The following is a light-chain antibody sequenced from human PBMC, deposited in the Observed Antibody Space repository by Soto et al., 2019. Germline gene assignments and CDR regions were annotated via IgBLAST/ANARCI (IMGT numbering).Light chain of an antibody. Sequence: EIVMTQSPATLSVSPGERATLSCSASQSVSSRLAWYQQKRGQAPRLLIYDASTRATGIPARFSGSGSGTEFNLTISSLQSEDFAIYYCRHYNNWPPETFGQGTKVDIK. CDR2: DAS. J-gene: IGKJ1*01. CDR1: QSVSSR. CDR3: RHYNNWPPET. V-gene: IGKV3-15*01.